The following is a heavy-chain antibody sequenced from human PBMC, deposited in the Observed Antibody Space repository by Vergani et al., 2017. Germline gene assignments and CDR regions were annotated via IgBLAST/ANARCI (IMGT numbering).Heavy chain of an antibody. J-gene: IGHJ6*02. V-gene: IGHV3-23*04. D-gene: IGHD2-21*01. Sequence: EMQLVESGGGLVQPGRSLRLSCTASGFTFGDYAMSWFRQAPGKGLEWVSAISGSGGSTYYADSVKGRFTISRDNSKNTLYLQMNSLRAEDTAVYYCAKSFGVVVAYYYYGMDVWGQGTTVTVSS. CDR1: GFTFGDYA. CDR3: AKSFGVVVAYYYYGMDV. CDR2: ISGSGGST.